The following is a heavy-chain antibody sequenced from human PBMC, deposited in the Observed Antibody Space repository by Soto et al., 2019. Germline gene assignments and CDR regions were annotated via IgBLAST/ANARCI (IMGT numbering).Heavy chain of an antibody. CDR1: GYTFTGYY. CDR3: ARGGYSSGWYEPYFDY. CDR2: INPNSGGT. D-gene: IGHD6-19*01. Sequence: GASVKVSCKASGYTFTGYYMHWVRQAPGQGLEWMGWINPNSGGTNYAQKFQGWVTMTRDTSISTAYMELSRLRSDDTAVYYCARGGYSSGWYEPYFDYWGQGTLVTVSS. V-gene: IGHV1-2*04. J-gene: IGHJ4*02.